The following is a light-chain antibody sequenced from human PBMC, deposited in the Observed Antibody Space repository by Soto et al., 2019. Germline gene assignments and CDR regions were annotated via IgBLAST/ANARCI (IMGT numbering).Light chain of an antibody. CDR3: CSYGGSYV. CDR2: EVS. V-gene: IGLV2-23*02. CDR1: SSDVGSYNL. J-gene: IGLJ1*01. Sequence: SVLTPPSPLSGSPGQSITLSFTRNSSDVGSYNLVSWYQQHPGKAPKVMIYEVSKRPSGVSNRFSGSKSGNTASLTISGLQAEDEADYYCCSYGGSYVFGTGTKFTVL.